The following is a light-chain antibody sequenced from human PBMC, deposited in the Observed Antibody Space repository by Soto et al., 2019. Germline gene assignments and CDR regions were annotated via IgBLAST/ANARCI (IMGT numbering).Light chain of an antibody. Sequence: DIVMTQSPLSLPVTPGEPASISCRSSQSLLHSNGFNYLDWYLQKPGQSPQLLIYLGSTGASGVPDRFSGSGSGTDFTLKISRVEAEDVGVYYCMQALQTGWTFGQGTKVEIK. J-gene: IGKJ1*01. CDR1: QSLLHSNGFNY. CDR2: LGS. CDR3: MQALQTGWT. V-gene: IGKV2-28*01.